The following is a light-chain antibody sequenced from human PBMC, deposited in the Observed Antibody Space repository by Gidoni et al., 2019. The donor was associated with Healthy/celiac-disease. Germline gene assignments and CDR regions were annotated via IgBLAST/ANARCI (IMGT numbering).Light chain of an antibody. CDR3: QQYGSSWT. CDR2: GAS. Sequence: EIVLTQSPGTLSLSPGERATLSCRASQRVSSSYLAWYQQKPGQAPRLLIYGASSRATGIPDRVSGSGSGTDFTLTISRLEPEDFAVYYCQQYGSSWTFGQGTKVEIK. V-gene: IGKV3-20*01. CDR1: QRVSSSY. J-gene: IGKJ1*01.